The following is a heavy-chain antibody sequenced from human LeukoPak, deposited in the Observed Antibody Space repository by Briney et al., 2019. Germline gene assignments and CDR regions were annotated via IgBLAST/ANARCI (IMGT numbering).Heavy chain of an antibody. CDR3: ARDLPVAGTRLDY. CDR2: IYSGGST. Sequence: GGSLTLSCAASGFTVSSNYMSWVRQPPGKGLEGVSLIYSGGSTYYADSVKGRFTISRDNSKNTVYLQMNSLRAEDAAVYYCARDLPVAGTRLDYWGQGTLVTVSS. D-gene: IGHD6-19*01. CDR1: GFTVSSNY. V-gene: IGHV3-53*01. J-gene: IGHJ4*02.